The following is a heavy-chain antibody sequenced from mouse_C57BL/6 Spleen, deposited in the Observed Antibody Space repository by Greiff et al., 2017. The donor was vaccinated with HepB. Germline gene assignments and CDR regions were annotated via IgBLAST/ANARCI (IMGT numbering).Heavy chain of an antibody. CDR2: IDPETGGT. V-gene: IGHV1-15*01. CDR3: TRRSYDYDYYAMDY. J-gene: IGHJ4*01. CDR1: GYTFTDYE. D-gene: IGHD2-4*01. Sequence: VQLVESGAELVRPGASVTLSCKASGYTFTDYEMHWVKQTPVHGLEWIGAIDPETGGTAYNQKFKGKAILTADKSSSTAYMELRSLTSEDSAVYYCTRRSYDYDYYAMDYWGQGTSVTVSS.